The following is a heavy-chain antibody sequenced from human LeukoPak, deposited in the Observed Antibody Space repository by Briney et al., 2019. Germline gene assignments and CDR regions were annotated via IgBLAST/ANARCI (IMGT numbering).Heavy chain of an antibody. V-gene: IGHV4-34*01. CDR2: INHSGST. J-gene: IGHJ3*02. D-gene: IGHD4-23*01. CDR3: ARGGGFDAFDI. CDR1: GGSFSGYY. Sequence: LETLSLTCAVYGGSFSGYYWSWIRQPPGKGLEWIGEINHSGSTNYNPSLKSRVTISVDTSKNQFSLKLSSVTAADTAVYYCARGGGFDAFDIWGQGTMVTVSS.